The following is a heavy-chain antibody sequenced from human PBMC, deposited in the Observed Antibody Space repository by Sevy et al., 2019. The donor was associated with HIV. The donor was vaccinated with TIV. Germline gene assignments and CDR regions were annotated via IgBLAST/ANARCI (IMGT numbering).Heavy chain of an antibody. D-gene: IGHD3-3*01. CDR3: TTIHGFWSGYYYFDY. CDR1: GLTFNNAW. J-gene: IGHJ4*02. Sequence: GGSLRLSCAASGLTFNNAWMTWVRQAPGMGLEWVGRIKSKTDGGTRDYAAPVKSRFTISRDDSKNTLYLQMNSLKTEDTAVYYCTTIHGFWSGYYYFDYWGQGTLVTVSS. CDR2: IKSKTDGGTR. V-gene: IGHV3-15*01.